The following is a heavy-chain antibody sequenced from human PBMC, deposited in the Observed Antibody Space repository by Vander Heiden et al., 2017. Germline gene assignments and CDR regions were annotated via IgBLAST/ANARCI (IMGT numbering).Heavy chain of an antibody. D-gene: IGHD3-3*01. CDR2: MNSDGSTT. CDR1: GFTFSSSW. V-gene: IGHV3-74*01. Sequence: EVQLVESGGGLVQPGGSLRLSCADSGFTFSSSWMHRVRQAPGTGLVWLSLMNSDGSTTDYADSVKGRFTISRDNAKNTLYLQMNGLRAEDTAVYYCARAGFFRFDYWGQGILVTVSS. J-gene: IGHJ4*02. CDR3: ARAGFFRFDY.